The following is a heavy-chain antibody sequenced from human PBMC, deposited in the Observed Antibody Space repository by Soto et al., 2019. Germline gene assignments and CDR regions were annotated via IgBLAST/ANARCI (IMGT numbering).Heavy chain of an antibody. V-gene: IGHV3-33*01. Sequence: QVQLVESGGGVVQPGRSLRLSCAASGFTFSSYGMHWVRQAPGKGLEWVAVIWYDGSNKYYADSVKGRFTISRDNSKNTLYLQMNRLRAEDTAVYYCASGLGYYDSSGYFLANYWGQGTLVTVSS. CDR1: GFTFSSYG. J-gene: IGHJ4*02. CDR3: ASGLGYYDSSGYFLANY. CDR2: IWYDGSNK. D-gene: IGHD3-22*01.